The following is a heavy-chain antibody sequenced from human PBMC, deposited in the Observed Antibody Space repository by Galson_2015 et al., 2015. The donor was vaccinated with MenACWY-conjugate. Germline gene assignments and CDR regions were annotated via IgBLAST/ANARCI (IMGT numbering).Heavy chain of an antibody. D-gene: IGHD6-19*01. V-gene: IGHV3-48*04. CDR1: GFTLMSYN. J-gene: IGHJ4*02. Sequence: SLRLSCAASGFTLMSYNMNWVRQAPGKGLEWISFIGNSGSPIYYADSVKGRFTISRDNAKNSLFLHMNSLRAEDTAVYYCARGTYRSGSPIWGQETLVTVSS. CDR3: ARGTYRSGSPI. CDR2: IGNSGSPI.